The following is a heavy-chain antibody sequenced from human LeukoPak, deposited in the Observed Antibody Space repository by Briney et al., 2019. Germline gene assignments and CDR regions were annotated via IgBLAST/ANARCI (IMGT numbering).Heavy chain of an antibody. CDR3: ARDTSFAVGATLDF. D-gene: IGHD1-26*01. J-gene: IGHJ4*02. CDR2: VSYDGSNK. V-gene: IGHV3-30*04. Sequence: GGSLRLSRAASGFTFSSYAMHWVRQAPGKGLEWVAVVSYDGSNKYYANSVKGRFTISRDKSKNTLHLQMNSLRAEDTAIYYCARDTSFAVGATLDFWGQGTLVNVSS. CDR1: GFTFSSYA.